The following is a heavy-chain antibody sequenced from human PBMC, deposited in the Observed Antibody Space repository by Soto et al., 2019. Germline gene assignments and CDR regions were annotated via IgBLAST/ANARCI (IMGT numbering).Heavy chain of an antibody. CDR1: GGTFSSYA. V-gene: IGHV1-69*01. CDR3: ARWDSSGWRSWFDP. CDR2: IIPFFGTA. D-gene: IGHD6-19*01. J-gene: IGHJ5*02. Sequence: QVQLVQSGAEVKKPGSSVKVSCKASGGTFSSYAISWVRQAPGQGLEWMGGIIPFFGTANYAQQFQGRVTITADESTSTAYRELSSLRSEDTAVYYCARWDSSGWRSWFDPWGQGTLVTVSS.